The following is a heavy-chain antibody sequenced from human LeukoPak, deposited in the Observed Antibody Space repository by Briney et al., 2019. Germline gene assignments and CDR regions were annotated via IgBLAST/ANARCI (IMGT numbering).Heavy chain of an antibody. Sequence: GGSLRLSCAASGFTFSSYAMHWVRQAPGKGLEWVAVISYDGSNKYYADSVKGRFTTSRDNSKNTLYLQMNSLRAEDTAVYYCARDLGIALDYWGQGTLVTVSS. J-gene: IGHJ4*02. CDR2: ISYDGSNK. D-gene: IGHD6-13*01. CDR1: GFTFSSYA. V-gene: IGHV3-30*04. CDR3: ARDLGIALDY.